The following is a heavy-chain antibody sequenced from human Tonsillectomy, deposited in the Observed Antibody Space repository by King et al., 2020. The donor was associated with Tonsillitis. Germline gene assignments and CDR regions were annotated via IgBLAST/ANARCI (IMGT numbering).Heavy chain of an antibody. J-gene: IGHJ5*02. Sequence: VQLVESGGGVVQPGGSLRLSCAASGFTFSSYAMHWVRQAPGKGLEWVAGILYDGSNKYYADSVKGRFTISRDNSKNTLYLQMNNLRAEETAVYYCARGLRGGGISGWFDPWGQGTLVTVSS. V-gene: IGHV3-30*01. CDR3: ARGLRGGGISGWFDP. D-gene: IGHD2-15*01. CDR1: GFTFSSYA. CDR2: ILYDGSNK.